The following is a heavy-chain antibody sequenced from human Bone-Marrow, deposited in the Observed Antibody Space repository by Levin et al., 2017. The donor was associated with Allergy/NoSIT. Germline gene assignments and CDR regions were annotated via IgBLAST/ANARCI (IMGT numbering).Heavy chain of an antibody. CDR3: ARTAQDLRLAAFDI. J-gene: IGHJ3*02. Sequence: QSGPTLVKPTQTLTLTCTFSGFSLSTSGMCVSWIRQPPGKALEWLARIDWDDDKYYCTSLKTRLTISKDTSKNQVVLTMTNMDPVDTATYYCARTAQDLRLAAFDIWGQGTMVTVSS. D-gene: IGHD5-12*01. CDR1: GFSLSTSGMC. CDR2: IDWDDDK. V-gene: IGHV2-70*11.